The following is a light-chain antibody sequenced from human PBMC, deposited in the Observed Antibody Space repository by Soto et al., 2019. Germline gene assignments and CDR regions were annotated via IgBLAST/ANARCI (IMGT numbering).Light chain of an antibody. CDR1: QSVSSSY. J-gene: IGKJ1*01. CDR2: GAS. V-gene: IGKV3-20*01. CDR3: QQYSSSLRT. Sequence: EIELTQSPGTLSLSPGERATLSCRASQSVSSSYLAWYQQKPGQAPRLLIYGASSMATGIPDRFSGSGSGTDFTLTISRLEPEDFAVYYCQQYSSSLRTFGQGTKVEIK.